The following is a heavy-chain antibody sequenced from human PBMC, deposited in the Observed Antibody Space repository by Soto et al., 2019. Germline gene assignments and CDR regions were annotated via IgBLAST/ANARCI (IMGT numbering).Heavy chain of an antibody. J-gene: IGHJ4*02. CDR3: VREASSTGLHLDH. Sequence: GGSLRLSCSASGFTVSSNYMSWVRQAPGKGLEWVSFISGSGSTTYYADSVKGRFTISRGSSKNMLYVQMNSLRAEDAAVYYCVREASSTGLHLDHWGRGTLVTVSS. CDR1: GFTVSSNY. V-gene: IGHV3-53*01. D-gene: IGHD6-6*01. CDR2: ISGSGSTT.